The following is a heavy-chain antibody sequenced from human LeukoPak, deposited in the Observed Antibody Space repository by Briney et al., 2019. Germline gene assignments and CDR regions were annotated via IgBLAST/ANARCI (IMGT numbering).Heavy chain of an antibody. V-gene: IGHV3-23*01. CDR3: ARDRPYFDY. CDR1: GFTFGSSA. CDR2: VSNSGGST. J-gene: IGHJ4*02. Sequence: GRSLRLSCAASGFTFGSSAMSWVRQAPGKGLEWVSAVSNSGGSTFYADSVMGRFTISRDNSRNTLYLQMNSLRAEDTAVYYCARDRPYFDYWGQGTLVTVSS.